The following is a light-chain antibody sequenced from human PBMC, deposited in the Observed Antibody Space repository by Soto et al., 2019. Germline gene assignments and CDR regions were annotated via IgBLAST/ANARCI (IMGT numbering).Light chain of an antibody. Sequence: EIVMTQSPATLSVSPGERATLSCRPSQTVRNNYLAWYQQKPGQAPRLLIYGASNRATGIPARFSGSGSGTDFTLTISSLEPEDFAVYYCQQHGNSPRTFGQGTKVDI. J-gene: IGKJ1*01. CDR3: QQHGNSPRT. CDR1: QTVRNNY. CDR2: GAS. V-gene: IGKV3-20*01.